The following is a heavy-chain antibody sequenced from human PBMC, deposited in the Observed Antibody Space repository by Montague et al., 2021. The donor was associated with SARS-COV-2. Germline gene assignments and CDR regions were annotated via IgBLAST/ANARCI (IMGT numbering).Heavy chain of an antibody. CDR2: LFYSGNT. J-gene: IGHJ3*01. CDR3: ARTIGDVWTGHQREGGFDF. V-gene: IGHV4-39*01. CDR1: GGSISSSNYF. Sequence: SETLSLTCTVSGGSISSSNYFWGWIRQPPGKGLEWIGSLFYSGNTYYNPSLKSRVTISVDTSKNQFSLKLSSVTAADAAVYCCARTIGDVWTGHQREGGFDFWGQGTMVTVSS. D-gene: IGHD3/OR15-3a*01.